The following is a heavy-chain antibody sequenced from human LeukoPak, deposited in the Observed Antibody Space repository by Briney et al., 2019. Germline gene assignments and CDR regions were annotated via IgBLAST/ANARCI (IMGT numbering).Heavy chain of an antibody. J-gene: IGHJ5*02. CDR1: GYTFTSYG. V-gene: IGHV1-18*01. CDR3: ARGGDLIPPAGTWSEVNGFAP. D-gene: IGHD6-13*01. Sequence: GASVKVSCKASGYTFTSYGISWVRQAPGQGLEWMGWISAYNGNTNYAQKLQGRVAMTTDTSTSTAYMEVRSLRSDDTAVYYCARGGDLIPPAGTWSEVNGFAPWAQGPLVTVSS. CDR2: ISAYNGNT.